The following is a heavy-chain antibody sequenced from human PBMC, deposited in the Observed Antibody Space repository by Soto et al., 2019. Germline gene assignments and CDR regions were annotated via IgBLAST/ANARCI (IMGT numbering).Heavy chain of an antibody. CDR2: INPNGDRT. CDR1: GHTFPNFY. D-gene: IGHD1-26*01. J-gene: IGHJ3*01. Sequence: QVQLVQSGAEVKKPGASVEGSCTASGHTFPNFYMHWVRQAPGQGLEWMGVINPNGDRTNYAQNCQGTPTMTRDTSTSTVSMKPTSLRSEDTAVYFCASPRVGHDAFAFWGQGTMVTVSA. V-gene: IGHV1-46*01. CDR3: ASPRVGHDAFAF.